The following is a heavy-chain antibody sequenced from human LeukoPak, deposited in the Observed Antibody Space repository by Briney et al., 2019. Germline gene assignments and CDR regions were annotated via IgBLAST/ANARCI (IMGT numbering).Heavy chain of an antibody. V-gene: IGHV4-59*01. Sequence: PGGSLRLSCAASGFTFSSYAMHWVRQAPGKGLEWIGYIHYTGSTNYNPSLKSRVTISVDTSKNQFSLKLSSVTAADTAVYYCARVEEGYGSGRRENYYYYYMDVWGKGTTVTISS. CDR2: IHYTGST. CDR3: ARVEEGYGSGRRENYYYYYMDV. D-gene: IGHD3-10*01. J-gene: IGHJ6*03. CDR1: GFTFSSYA.